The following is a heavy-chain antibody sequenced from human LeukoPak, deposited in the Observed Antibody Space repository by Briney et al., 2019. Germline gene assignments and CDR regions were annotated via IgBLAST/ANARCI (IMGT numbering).Heavy chain of an antibody. J-gene: IGHJ4*02. Sequence: GGSLRLSCAPSGLSFIIYAMGWVRHAPGGGLECDTFIRGSGGSTYCAAPVKGGFTISSDNYKNTLYLQMNSLRGEDTAVYYCAKGRGRYYGSGSYPLFDCWGQGTLVTVSS. CDR1: GLSFIIYA. V-gene: IGHV3-23*01. CDR3: AKGRGRYYGSGSYPLFDC. CDR2: IRGSGGST. D-gene: IGHD3-10*01.